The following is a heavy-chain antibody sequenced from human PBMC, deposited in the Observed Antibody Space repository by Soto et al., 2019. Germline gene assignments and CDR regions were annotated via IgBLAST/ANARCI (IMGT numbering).Heavy chain of an antibody. Sequence: SETLSLTCTVSGGSISSYYWSWIRQPPGKGLEWIGYIYYSGSTDYNPSLKSRVTISVDTSKNQFSLKLSSVTAADTAVYYCARDPLAGVFDYWGQGTLVTVSS. D-gene: IGHD6-13*01. J-gene: IGHJ4*02. CDR3: ARDPLAGVFDY. V-gene: IGHV4-59*01. CDR1: GGSISSYY. CDR2: IYYSGST.